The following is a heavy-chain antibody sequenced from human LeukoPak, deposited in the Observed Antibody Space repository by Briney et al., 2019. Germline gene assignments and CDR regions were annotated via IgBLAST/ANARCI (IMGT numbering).Heavy chain of an antibody. CDR3: AKPLSAASGTDFHY. J-gene: IGHJ4*02. CDR1: GFTFSNYA. D-gene: IGHD6-13*01. Sequence: QTGGSLRLSCAASGFTFSNYAMGWVRQAPGKGLDWVSAISGSGTTTYYADSVKGRFTISRDISKNTLYLQMNSLRAEDTAVYYCAKPLSAASGTDFHYWGQGTLVTVSS. V-gene: IGHV3-23*01. CDR2: ISGSGTTT.